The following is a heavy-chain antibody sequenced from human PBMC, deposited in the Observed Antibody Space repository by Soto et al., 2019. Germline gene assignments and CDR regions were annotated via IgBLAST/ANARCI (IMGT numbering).Heavy chain of an antibody. V-gene: IGHV4-34*01. D-gene: IGHD2-15*01. CDR1: GASFSGYY. J-gene: IGHJ4*01. CDR2: VNHSGST. Sequence: SETLSLTCGVYGASFSGYYWSWIRQPPGKGLEWIGEVNHSGSTNYNPSLKSRVTISVDTSKNQFSLKLSSVTAVDRAGYYCASRWGRSFDCWGLGSLLTFSS. CDR3: ASRWGRSFDC.